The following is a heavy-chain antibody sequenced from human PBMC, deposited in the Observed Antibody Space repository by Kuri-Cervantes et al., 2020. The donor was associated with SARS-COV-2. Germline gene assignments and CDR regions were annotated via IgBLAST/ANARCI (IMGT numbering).Heavy chain of an antibody. CDR2: IYHSGST. D-gene: IGHD3-3*01. CDR1: GYSISSGYY. Sequence: SETLSLTCAVSGYSISSGYYWGLIRQPPGKGLEWIGSIYHSGSTYYNPSLKSRVTISVDTSKNQFSLKLSSVTAADTAVYYCARSSGVVTGDAFDIWGQGTMVTVSS. V-gene: IGHV4-38-2*01. J-gene: IGHJ3*02. CDR3: ARSSGVVTGDAFDI.